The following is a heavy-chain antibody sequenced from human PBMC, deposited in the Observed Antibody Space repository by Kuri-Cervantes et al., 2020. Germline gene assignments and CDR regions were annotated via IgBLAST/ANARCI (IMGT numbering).Heavy chain of an antibody. CDR3: ARVPWTAVAD. V-gene: IGHV3-7*01. CDR2: IKEDGSEK. J-gene: IGHJ4*02. D-gene: IGHD6-19*01. Sequence: GGSLRLSCTASGFTFNRHTMTWVRQAPGKGLEWVANIKEDGSEKYYVDSVKGRFTISRDNAKNSLYLQVNSLRAEDTAVYYCARVPWTAVADWGQGTLVTVSS. CDR1: GFTFNRHT.